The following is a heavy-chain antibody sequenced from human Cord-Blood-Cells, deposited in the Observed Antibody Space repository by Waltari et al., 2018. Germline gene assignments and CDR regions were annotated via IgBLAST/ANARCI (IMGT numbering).Heavy chain of an antibody. V-gene: IGHV1-69*12. CDR2: IIPIFGTA. Sequence: QVQLVQSGAEVKKPGSSVKVSCKASGGTFSSYAISWVRQAPGQGLEWRGGIIPIFGTANNGQKSQGRFTITADESTSTAYMELSSLRSEDTAVYYCARDPHSSSYGSGQHWGQGTLVTVSS. D-gene: IGHD6-6*01. CDR1: GGTFSSYA. J-gene: IGHJ1*01. CDR3: ARDPHSSSYGSGQH.